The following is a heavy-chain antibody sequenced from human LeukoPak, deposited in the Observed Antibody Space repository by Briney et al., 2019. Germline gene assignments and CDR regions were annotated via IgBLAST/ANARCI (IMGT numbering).Heavy chain of an antibody. CDR3: AKNAGYSYGLYYFDY. CDR2: LISSGATT. Sequence: PGGSLRLSCAASGFTFSSYAMSWVRQAPGKGLEWVSSLISSGATTYYADSVKGRFTISRDNSKNTVHLQMDSLRAEDSAVYYCAKNAGYSYGLYYFDYWGQGTLVTVSS. CDR1: GFTFSSYA. D-gene: IGHD5-18*01. V-gene: IGHV3-23*01. J-gene: IGHJ4*02.